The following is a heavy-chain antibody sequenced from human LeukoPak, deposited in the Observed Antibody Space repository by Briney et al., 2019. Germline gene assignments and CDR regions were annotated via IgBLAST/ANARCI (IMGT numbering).Heavy chain of an antibody. J-gene: IGHJ4*02. CDR2: INQDGSEK. CDR3: GRAYGAGSCDH. Sequence: GGYLRLSCAASGFTSGNHWMSWLRQAPGKGLEWVANINQDGSEKNYVDYVKGRFTISRDNAKNSLYLQMNSLRAEDTAVYYCGRAYGAGSCDHWGQGTLVTVSS. CDR1: GFTSGNHW. V-gene: IGHV3-7*01. D-gene: IGHD3-10*01.